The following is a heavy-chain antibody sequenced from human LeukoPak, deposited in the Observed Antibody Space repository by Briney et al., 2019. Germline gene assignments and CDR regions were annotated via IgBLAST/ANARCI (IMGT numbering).Heavy chain of an antibody. D-gene: IGHD5-24*01. Sequence: SETLSLTCTVSGGSISSYYWSWIRQPPGKGLEWIGYIYYSGSTYYNPSLRSRVTISVDTSKNQFSLKLSSVTAADTAVYYCARLGDGYNTNWGQGTLVTVSS. J-gene: IGHJ4*02. CDR1: GGSISSYY. CDR2: IYYSGST. V-gene: IGHV4-59*12. CDR3: ARLGDGYNTN.